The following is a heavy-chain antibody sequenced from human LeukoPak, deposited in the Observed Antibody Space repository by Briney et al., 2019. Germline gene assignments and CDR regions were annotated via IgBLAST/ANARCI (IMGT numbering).Heavy chain of an antibody. Sequence: SETLSLTCTVSGGSISSDHWSWIRQPPGKGLEWIGYVYYSGSTNYNPSLKSRVTISVDTSKNQFSLKLSSVTAADTAVYYCARHTYSYYGMDVWGQGTTVTVSS. CDR3: ARHTYSYYGMDV. CDR1: GGSISSDH. J-gene: IGHJ6*02. V-gene: IGHV4-59*01. CDR2: VYYSGST.